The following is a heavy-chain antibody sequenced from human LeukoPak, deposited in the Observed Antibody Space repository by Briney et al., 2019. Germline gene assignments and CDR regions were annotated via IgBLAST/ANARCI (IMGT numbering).Heavy chain of an antibody. CDR1: GGTFSSYA. CDR2: IIPIFGTA. CDR3: ARGVVVVAATFDY. Sequence: GASVKVSCKASGGTFSSYAISWVRQAPGQGLEWMGGIIPIFGTANYAQKFQGRVTMTRDTSISTAYMELSRLRSDDTAVYYCARGVVVVAATFDYWGQGTLVTVSS. J-gene: IGHJ4*02. V-gene: IGHV1-69*05. D-gene: IGHD2-15*01.